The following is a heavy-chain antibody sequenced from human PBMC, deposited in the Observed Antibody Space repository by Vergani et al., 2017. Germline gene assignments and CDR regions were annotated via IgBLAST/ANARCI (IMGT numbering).Heavy chain of an antibody. CDR2: INAGNGNT. Sequence: QVQLVQSGAEVKKPGASVKVSCKASGYTFTSYAMHWVRQAPGQRLEWMGWINAGNGNTKYSQKFQGRVTITRDTSASTAYMELSSLRSEDTAVYYCARDPHQLANDYYYMDVWGKGTTVTVSS. J-gene: IGHJ6*03. CDR3: ARDPHQLANDYYYMDV. V-gene: IGHV1-3*01. D-gene: IGHD6-6*01. CDR1: GYTFTSYA.